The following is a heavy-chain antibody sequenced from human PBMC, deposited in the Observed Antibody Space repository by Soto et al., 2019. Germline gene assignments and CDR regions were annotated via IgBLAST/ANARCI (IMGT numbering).Heavy chain of an antibody. CDR3: AVTRYNDAATYDH. CDR1: GYSISTGYY. CDR2: IYYTGST. V-gene: IGHV4-38-2*01. D-gene: IGHD3-22*01. J-gene: IGHJ4*02. Sequence: SVTLPLTCAVSGYSISTGYYWAWIRQPPGKGLEWIGNIYYTGSTYYNPSLKSRVTISLGTSRNQFSLRLKSVTAADTAVYYYAVTRYNDAATYDHWGQGSLVTVSS.